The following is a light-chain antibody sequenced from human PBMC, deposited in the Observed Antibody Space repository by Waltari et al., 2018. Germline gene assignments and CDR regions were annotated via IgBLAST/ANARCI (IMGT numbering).Light chain of an antibody. CDR3: QQYNNWPPWT. CDR2: GAS. J-gene: IGKJ1*01. V-gene: IGKV3-15*01. CDR1: QSVSSK. Sequence: TVMTQSPATLSVSPGERATLSCRASQSVSSKLAWYQQKLGQAPRLLIYGASTRATGIPARFSGSGSGTEFTLTISSLQSEDFAVYYCQQYNNWPPWTFGQGTKVEIK.